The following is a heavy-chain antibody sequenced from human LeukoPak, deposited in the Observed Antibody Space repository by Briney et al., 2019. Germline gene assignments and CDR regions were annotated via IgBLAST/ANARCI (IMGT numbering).Heavy chain of an antibody. Sequence: KSSETLSLTCTVSGGSISSYYWSWIRQPPGKGLEWIGRIYTSGSTHYNPSLKSRVTISVDTSKNQFSLKLSSVTAADTAVYYCAREMKTYYYDTSGYYRNWYFDLWGRGTLVTVSS. CDR1: GGSISSYY. CDR2: IYTSGST. CDR3: AREMKTYYYDTSGYYRNWYFDL. D-gene: IGHD3-22*01. J-gene: IGHJ2*01. V-gene: IGHV4-4*08.